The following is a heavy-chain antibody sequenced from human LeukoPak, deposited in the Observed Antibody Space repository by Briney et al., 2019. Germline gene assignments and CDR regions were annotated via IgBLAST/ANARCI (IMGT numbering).Heavy chain of an antibody. CDR2: ISGSGGST. CDR1: AFTFSKYA. CDR3: AKDDHGGSGWRDYFDC. V-gene: IGHV3-23*01. D-gene: IGHD6-19*01. J-gene: IGHJ4*02. Sequence: PGPSLRLARAASAFTFSKYAMSWVRHAPGKGLEWVSSISGSGGSTYYADSVKGRFTISRDSSKNTLYLQMNGLRAEDTAVYYCAKDDHGGSGWRDYFDCWGQGSLVTVSS.